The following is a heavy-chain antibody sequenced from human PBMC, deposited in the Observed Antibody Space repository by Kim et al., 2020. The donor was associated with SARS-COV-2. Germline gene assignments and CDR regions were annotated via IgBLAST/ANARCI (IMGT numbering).Heavy chain of an antibody. CDR2: IYSGGDS. D-gene: IGHD3-9*01. J-gene: IGHJ6*02. V-gene: IGHV3-53*01. CDR1: GFTVSSNY. Sequence: GGSLRLSCAASGFTVSSNYISWVRQAPGKGLEWVSIIYSGGDSYYADPVRGRFTISRDSSKNTVSLQMISLRAEDTAVYYCARDAVLTGMDVWGQGTAVTVSS. CDR3: ARDAVLTGMDV.